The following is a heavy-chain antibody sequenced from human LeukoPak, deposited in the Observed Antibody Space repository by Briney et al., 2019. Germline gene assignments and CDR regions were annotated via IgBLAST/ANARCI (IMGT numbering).Heavy chain of an antibody. CDR3: TTGVGSYYAPSFDY. CDR1: GCTFSNAW. CDR2: IKSKTDGGTT. J-gene: IGHJ4*02. Sequence: GGSLRLSCAASGCTFSNAWMSWARQAPGKGLELVGSIKSKTDGGTTDYAAPVKGRFTISRDDSKNTPYLQMNSLKTEHTAVYYCTTGVGSYYAPSFDYWGQETLVTVSS. V-gene: IGHV3-15*01. D-gene: IGHD1-26*01.